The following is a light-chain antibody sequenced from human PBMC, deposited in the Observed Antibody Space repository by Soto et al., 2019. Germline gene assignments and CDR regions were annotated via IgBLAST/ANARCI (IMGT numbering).Light chain of an antibody. CDR3: SSYTGSSINTVV. Sequence: QSALTQPPSASGSPGQSVTISCTGTKNDIGVYDFVSWYQHHPGKAPRLIIYEVVQRPSGVPDRFSGSKSGNTASLTISGLQAEDEADYYCSSYTGSSINTVVFGGGTKLTVL. CDR1: KNDIGVYDF. V-gene: IGLV2-8*01. J-gene: IGLJ2*01. CDR2: EVV.